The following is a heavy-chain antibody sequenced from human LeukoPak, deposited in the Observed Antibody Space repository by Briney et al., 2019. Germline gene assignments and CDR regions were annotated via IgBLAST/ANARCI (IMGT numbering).Heavy chain of an antibody. D-gene: IGHD3-9*01. CDR1: GYTFTGYY. V-gene: IGHV1-2*02. Sequence: GASVKVSCKASGYTFTGYYMHWVRQAPGQGLEWMGWINPNSGGTNYAQKFQGRVTMTRDTSISTAYMELSRLRSDDTAVYYCARDDAPDYDILTGYFPTYYYYGMDVWGQGTTVTVSS. J-gene: IGHJ6*02. CDR3: ARDDAPDYDILTGYFPTYYYYGMDV. CDR2: INPNSGGT.